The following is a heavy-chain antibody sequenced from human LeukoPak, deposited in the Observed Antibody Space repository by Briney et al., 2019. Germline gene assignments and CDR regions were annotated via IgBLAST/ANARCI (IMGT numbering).Heavy chain of an antibody. J-gene: IGHJ4*02. V-gene: IGHV3-66*01. Sequence: GGSLRLSCAASGFTVSNNYMTWVRQAPGKGLEWVSLIYSRGSTYYADSVRGRFTISRDNAKKSLYLQMDSLREEDTAVYYCARVGGAALVTMYFDYWGQGTLVTVSS. CDR3: ARVGGAALVTMYFDY. CDR2: IYSRGST. CDR1: GFTVSNNY. D-gene: IGHD4-23*01.